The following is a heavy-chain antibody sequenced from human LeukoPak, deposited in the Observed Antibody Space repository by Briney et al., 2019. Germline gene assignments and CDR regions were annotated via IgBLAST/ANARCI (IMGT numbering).Heavy chain of an antibody. CDR3: GRVPSSLYDFWSGYFIDY. D-gene: IGHD3-3*01. Sequence: SETLSLTCTVSGGSISSSSYYWGWIRQPPGKGLEWIGSIYYSGSTNYNPSLKSRVTISVDTSKNQFSLKLRSVTAADTAVYYCGRVPSSLYDFWSGYFIDYWGQGTLVTVSS. J-gene: IGHJ4*02. CDR2: IYYSGST. V-gene: IGHV4-39*07. CDR1: GGSISSSSYY.